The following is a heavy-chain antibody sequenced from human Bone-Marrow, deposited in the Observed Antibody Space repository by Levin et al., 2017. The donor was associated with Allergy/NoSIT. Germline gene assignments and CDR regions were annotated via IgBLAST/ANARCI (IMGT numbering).Heavy chain of an antibody. V-gene: IGHV3-7*02. CDR2: IKQDGSEK. CDR1: FFPFPLSF. J-gene: IGHJ4*02. CDR3: ALSRTLDY. Sequence: GGSLRLSFSSSFFPFPLSFLPFFLPSPLKGLEWVAKIKQDGSEKYYVDSVKGRFTISRDNAKNSLYLQMNSLRAEDTALYYCALSRTLDYWGQGTLVTVSS. D-gene: IGHD2-2*01.